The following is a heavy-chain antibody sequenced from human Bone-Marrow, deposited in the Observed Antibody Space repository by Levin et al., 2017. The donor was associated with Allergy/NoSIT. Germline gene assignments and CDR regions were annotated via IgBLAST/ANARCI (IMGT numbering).Heavy chain of an antibody. CDR2: ISSASSYI. Sequence: KPGGSLRLSCAASGFTFSSYSMSWVRQAPGKGLEWVSSISSASSYISYADSVKGRFTISRDNAKNSLHLQMNSLRAEDTAVYYCARGRDGYNQADYWGQGTLVTVSS. CDR3: ARGRDGYNQADY. D-gene: IGHD5-24*01. CDR1: GFTFSSYS. V-gene: IGHV3-21*01. J-gene: IGHJ4*02.